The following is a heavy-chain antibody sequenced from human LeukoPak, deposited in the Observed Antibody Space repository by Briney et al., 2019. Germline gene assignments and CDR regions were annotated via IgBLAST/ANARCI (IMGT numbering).Heavy chain of an antibody. J-gene: IGHJ3*02. CDR3: ARDSYGRYFDWLSYAFDI. CDR1: GGTFSSYA. Sequence: GASVKVSCKASGGTFSSYAISWVRQAPGQGLEWMGGIIPIFGTANYAQKFQGRVTITADESTSTAYMELSSLRSEDTAVYYCARDSYGRYFDWLSYAFDIWGQGTMVTVSS. CDR2: IIPIFGTA. D-gene: IGHD3-9*01. V-gene: IGHV1-69*13.